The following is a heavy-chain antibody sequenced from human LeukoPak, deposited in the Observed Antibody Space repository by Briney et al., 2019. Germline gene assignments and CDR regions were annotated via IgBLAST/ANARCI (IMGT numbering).Heavy chain of an antibody. Sequence: RGESLKISCKGSGYSFTSYWIGWVRQMPGKGLEWMGIIYPGDSDTRYSPSFQGQVTISADKSISTAYLQWSSLKASDTAMYYCARSFSEWLQSRWYFDLWGRGTLVTVSS. D-gene: IGHD5-24*01. CDR3: ARSFSEWLQSRWYFDL. J-gene: IGHJ2*01. CDR2: IYPGDSDT. V-gene: IGHV5-51*01. CDR1: GYSFTSYW.